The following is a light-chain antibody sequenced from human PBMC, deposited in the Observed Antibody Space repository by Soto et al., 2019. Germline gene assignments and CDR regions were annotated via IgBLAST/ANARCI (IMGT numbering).Light chain of an antibody. CDR3: QQYNRAST. CDR2: DAS. J-gene: IGKJ2*01. V-gene: IGKV1-5*01. CDR1: QSISQY. Sequence: DIQMTQSPSSLSASVGDRVTITCRASQSISQYLAWYQQKPGKAPKLLIYDASSLEGGIPSRFSGSGSGTKFTLTISSLQPADFATYYCQQYNRASTFGQGTKLGI.